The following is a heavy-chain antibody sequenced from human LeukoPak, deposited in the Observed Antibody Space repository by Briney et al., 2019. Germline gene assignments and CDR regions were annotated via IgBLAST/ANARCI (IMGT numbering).Heavy chain of an antibody. D-gene: IGHD3-3*01. J-gene: IGHJ3*02. Sequence: GGSLRLSCAASGFTFSSYWMSWVRQAPGKGLEWVANIKQDGSEKYYVDSVKGRFTISRDNAKNSLYLQMNSLRAEDTAVYYCARDGLYYDFWSGPPPGTFDIWGQGTMVTVSS. CDR2: IKQDGSEK. V-gene: IGHV3-7*01. CDR1: GFTFSSYW. CDR3: ARDGLYYDFWSGPPPGTFDI.